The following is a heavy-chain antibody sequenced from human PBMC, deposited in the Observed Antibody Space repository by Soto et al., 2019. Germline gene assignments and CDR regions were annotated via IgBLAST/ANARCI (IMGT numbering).Heavy chain of an antibody. CDR3: ARDMYSSDYFVKWFEP. D-gene: IGHD6-19*01. Sequence: QVRLVESGGGVVQPGRSLRLSCTASGFSFSSYAMYWFRQPPGKGLEWVAVISHDGINKHYADSVKGRVTVSRDNSNHSLDLQLNSLRGDGTAMYYCARDMYSSDYFVKWFEPWGQGTLVTVSS. CDR1: GFSFSSYA. V-gene: IGHV3-30-3*01. CDR2: ISHDGINK. J-gene: IGHJ5*02.